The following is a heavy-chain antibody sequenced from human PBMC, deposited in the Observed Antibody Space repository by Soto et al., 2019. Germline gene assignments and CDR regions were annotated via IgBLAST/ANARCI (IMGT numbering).Heavy chain of an antibody. D-gene: IGHD1-1*01. CDR3: TKERTRHFDY. V-gene: IGHV3-30*18. CDR2: IAYDGNNK. Sequence: QVQLVESGGGVVQPGRSLRLSCAASGFTFRSYGMHWVRQAPGKGLEWVAVIAYDGNNKYYADSVKGRFTISRDNSKNTLSPQMNSLRAEDTAVYYCTKERTRHFDYWSQGILVTVSS. CDR1: GFTFRSYG. J-gene: IGHJ4*02.